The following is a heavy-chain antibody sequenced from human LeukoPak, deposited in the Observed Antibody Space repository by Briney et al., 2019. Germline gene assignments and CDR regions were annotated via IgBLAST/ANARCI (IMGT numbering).Heavy chain of an antibody. V-gene: IGHV1-8*01. Sequence: GASVKVSCKASGYTFTSYDINWVRQATGQGLEWMGWMNPNSGNTGYAQKFKGRVTMTRDTAMGTAYMELSSLTSEDTAVYYCASEKWVKREGVYYYYGITVWGQGTTVTVSS. CDR3: ASEKWVKREGVYYYYGITV. D-gene: IGHD1-26*01. CDR1: GYTFTSYD. CDR2: MNPNSGNT. J-gene: IGHJ6*02.